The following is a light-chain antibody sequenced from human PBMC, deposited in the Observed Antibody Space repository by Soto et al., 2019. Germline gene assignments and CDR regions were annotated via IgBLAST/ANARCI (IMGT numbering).Light chain of an antibody. J-gene: IGLJ2*01. CDR3: SSYTSSSTVI. CDR2: DVN. CDR1: SSDVGGYNY. V-gene: IGLV2-14*01. Sequence: QSALTQPASVSGSPGQSITISCTGTSSDVGGYNYVSWYQKHPGKAPKLMIYDVNNRPSGVSNRFSGSKSGNTASLTISGLQAEDEADYYCSSYTSSSTVIFGGGTKVTVL.